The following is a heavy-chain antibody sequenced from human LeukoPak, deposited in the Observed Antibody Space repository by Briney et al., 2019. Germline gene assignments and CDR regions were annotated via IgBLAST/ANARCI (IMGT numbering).Heavy chain of an antibody. D-gene: IGHD2-15*01. J-gene: IGHJ4*02. CDR3: ARDHCSAGSCEFDY. Sequence: GGSLRLSCAASGFTFSSYAMSWVRQAPGKGLEWVSAISGSGGSTYYADSVKGRFTISRDNSKNTLYLQMNSLRAEDTAVYYCARDHCSAGSCEFDYWGQGTLVTVSS. CDR2: ISGSGGST. V-gene: IGHV3-23*01. CDR1: GFTFSSYA.